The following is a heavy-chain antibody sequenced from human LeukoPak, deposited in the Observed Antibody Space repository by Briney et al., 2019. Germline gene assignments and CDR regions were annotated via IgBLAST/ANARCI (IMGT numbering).Heavy chain of an antibody. J-gene: IGHJ6*02. CDR2: INHSGST. Sequence: SETLSLTCAVYGGSFSGYYWSWIRQPPGKGLEWIGEINHSGSTNYNPSLKSRVTISVDTSKNQFSLKLSSVTAADTAVYYCARVKRYGSGSYRAYYYYGMDVWGQGTTVTVSS. V-gene: IGHV4-34*01. CDR1: GGSFSGYY. D-gene: IGHD3-10*01. CDR3: ARVKRYGSGSYRAYYYYGMDV.